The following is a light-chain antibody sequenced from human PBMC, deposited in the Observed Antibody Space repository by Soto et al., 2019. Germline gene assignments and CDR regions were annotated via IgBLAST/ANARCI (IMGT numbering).Light chain of an antibody. J-gene: IGKJ1*01. Sequence: IVLTQSPGTLSLSPGERATLSCRASLSVSSSYLAWYQHKPGQAPRLLIYGASSRATGIPDRFSGSGSGTDVALTISRLEREDFAVYCCQQYGSSPWTFGQGAKGDVK. V-gene: IGKV3-20*01. CDR3: QQYGSSPWT. CDR1: LSVSSSY. CDR2: GAS.